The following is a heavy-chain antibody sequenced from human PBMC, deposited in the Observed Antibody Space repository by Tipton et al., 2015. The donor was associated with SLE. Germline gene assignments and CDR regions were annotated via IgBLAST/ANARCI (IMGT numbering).Heavy chain of an antibody. Sequence: TLSLTCTVSGGSISSSSYYWGWIRQPPGKGLEWIGSVYYSGSTYYNPSLKIRVTISVDTTKNQFSLKLSSVTAADTAVYYCARAAPPNPYCSGGSCYSGPFWYYYYYMDVWGKGTTVTVSS. J-gene: IGHJ6*03. CDR1: GGSISSSSYY. V-gene: IGHV4-39*01. D-gene: IGHD2-15*01. CDR2: VYYSGST. CDR3: ARAAPPNPYCSGGSCYSGPFWYYYYYMDV.